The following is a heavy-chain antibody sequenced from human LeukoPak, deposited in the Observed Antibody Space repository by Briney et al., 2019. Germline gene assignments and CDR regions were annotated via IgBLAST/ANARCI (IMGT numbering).Heavy chain of an antibody. CDR3: WASSAYSFDY. D-gene: IGHD3-22*01. CDR2: ISSSSTYI. CDR1: GFTFSTYS. V-gene: IGHV3-21*01. Sequence: PGGSLRLSCAASGFTFSTYSMNWVRQAPGKGLEWVSSISSSSTYIYYADSLKGRFTISRDNAKNSLYLHMNSLRAEDTAVYYCWASSAYSFDYWGQGTLVTVSS. J-gene: IGHJ4*02.